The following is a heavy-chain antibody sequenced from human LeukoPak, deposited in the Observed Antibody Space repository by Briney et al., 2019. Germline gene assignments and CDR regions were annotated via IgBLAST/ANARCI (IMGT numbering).Heavy chain of an antibody. CDR2: ISSSSYV. V-gene: IGHV3-21*01. CDR1: GFTFSSYS. Sequence: GGSLRLSCAASGFTFSSYSMNWVRQAPGKGLEWVSSISSSSYVYYADSVKGRFTISRDNAKNSLYLQMNSLRAEDTAVYYCARDHDYGALDYWGQGTLVTVSS. D-gene: IGHD4-17*01. J-gene: IGHJ4*02. CDR3: ARDHDYGALDY.